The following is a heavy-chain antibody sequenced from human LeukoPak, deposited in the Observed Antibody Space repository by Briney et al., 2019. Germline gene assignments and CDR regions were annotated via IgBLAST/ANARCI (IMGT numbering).Heavy chain of an antibody. CDR3: ARGVGYYDSSGSNWFDP. Sequence: PSEILSLTCAVDGGCFRGYYWSWIRQPPGKGLEWIGEINHSGSTNYNPSLKSRVTISVDTSKNQFSLKLSSVTAADTAVYYCARGVGYYDSSGSNWFDPWGQGTLVTVSS. D-gene: IGHD3-22*01. J-gene: IGHJ5*02. V-gene: IGHV4-34*01. CDR2: INHSGST. CDR1: GGCFRGYY.